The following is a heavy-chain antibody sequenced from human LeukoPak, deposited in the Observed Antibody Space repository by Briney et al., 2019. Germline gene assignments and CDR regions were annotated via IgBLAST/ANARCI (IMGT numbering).Heavy chain of an antibody. Sequence: ASVKVSCKASGYTFTSYDINWVRQAPGQGLEWMGWINPNSGGTNYAQKFQGRVTMTRDTSISTAYMELSRLRSDDTAVYYCARTRGYMVRGVIIQFDPWGQGTLVTVSS. V-gene: IGHV1-2*02. J-gene: IGHJ5*02. CDR3: ARTRGYMVRGVIIQFDP. CDR2: INPNSGGT. D-gene: IGHD3-10*01. CDR1: GYTFTSYD.